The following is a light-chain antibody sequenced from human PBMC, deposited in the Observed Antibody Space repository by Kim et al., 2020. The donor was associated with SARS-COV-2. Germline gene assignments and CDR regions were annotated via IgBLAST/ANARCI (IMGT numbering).Light chain of an antibody. J-gene: IGLJ3*02. Sequence: QEVTIPCTGSTSNIGAGYDVHWYQQLPGTAPKLLICGSSNLPSGVPDRMSGSRSGTSASLAIAGLQVEDEGEYYCQAYDSSLGGWVFGGGTQLTVL. V-gene: IGLV1-40*01. CDR2: GSS. CDR1: TSNIGAGYD. CDR3: QAYDSSLGGWV.